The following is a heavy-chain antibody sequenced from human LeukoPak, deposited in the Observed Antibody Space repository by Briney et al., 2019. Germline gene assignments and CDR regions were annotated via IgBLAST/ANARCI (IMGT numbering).Heavy chain of an antibody. CDR1: GGSFSGYY. V-gene: IGHV4-34*01. CDR2: INHSGST. Sequence: SETLSLTCAVCGGSFSGYYWSWIRQPPGKGLEWIGEINHSGSTNYNPSLKSRVTISVDTSKNQFSLKLSSVTAADTAVYYCARERITMVRGVNNWFDPWGQGTLVTVSS. J-gene: IGHJ5*02. CDR3: ARERITMVRGVNNWFDP. D-gene: IGHD3-10*01.